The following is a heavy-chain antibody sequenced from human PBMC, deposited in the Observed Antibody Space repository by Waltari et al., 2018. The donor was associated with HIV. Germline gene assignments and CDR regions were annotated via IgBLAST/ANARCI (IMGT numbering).Heavy chain of an antibody. CDR2: ISGSGGST. V-gene: IGHV3-23*01. CDR1: GFTFSRSP. CDR3: AKDPGMDV. J-gene: IGHJ6*02. Sequence: EVQLLESGGGLVQPGGSLRLSCAASGFTFSRSPMNWVRQAPGKGLEWVSGISGSGGSTYYADSMKGRLTISRDNSKSTVYLQMNSLRAEDTAIYYCAKDPGMDVWGQGTTVTVSS.